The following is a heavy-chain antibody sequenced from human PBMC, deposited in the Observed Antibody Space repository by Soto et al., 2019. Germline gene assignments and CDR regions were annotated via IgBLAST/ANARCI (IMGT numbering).Heavy chain of an antibody. D-gene: IGHD2-21*01. CDR1: GYTFTSYG. Sequence: ASVKVSCKASGYTFTSYGISWVRQAPGQGPEWMGWMNPNTGDTVYAQKFQGRVTLTRDTSISTAYMELSSLRYDDTAVYYCARGRGGHCAGGKCNRWLDPWGQGTLVTVSS. CDR3: ARGRGGHCAGGKCNRWLDP. CDR2: MNPNTGDT. J-gene: IGHJ5*02. V-gene: IGHV1-8*02.